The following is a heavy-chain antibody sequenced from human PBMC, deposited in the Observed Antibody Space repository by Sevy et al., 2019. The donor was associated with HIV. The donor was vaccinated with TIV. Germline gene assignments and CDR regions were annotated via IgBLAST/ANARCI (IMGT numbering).Heavy chain of an antibody. CDR2: LKNKARGGTL. J-gene: IGHJ4*02. D-gene: IGHD1-1*01. V-gene: IGHV3-49*04. CDR3: RRWKGANSIFDY. CDR1: GFSFGDYA. Sequence: GGSLRLSCTASGFSFGDYAMNWVRQAPGKGLEWVAFLKNKARGGTLDHAASVKGRFTISRDDSKSIVYLQMNDLRTEDTTVYYCRRWKGANSIFDYWGQGALVTVSS.